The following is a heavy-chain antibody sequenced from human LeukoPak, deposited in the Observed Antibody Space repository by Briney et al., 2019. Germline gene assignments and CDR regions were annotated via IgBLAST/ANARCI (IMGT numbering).Heavy chain of an antibody. Sequence: ASVKVSCKASGYTFTSYGISWVRQAPGQGLEWMGRIIPTLGIANYAQKFQGRVTITADKSTSTAYMELSSLRSEDTAVYYCASGPTGIAAADNIWGQGTMVTVSS. CDR2: IIPTLGIA. CDR1: GYTFTSYG. V-gene: IGHV1-69*04. D-gene: IGHD6-13*01. J-gene: IGHJ3*02. CDR3: ASGPTGIAAADNI.